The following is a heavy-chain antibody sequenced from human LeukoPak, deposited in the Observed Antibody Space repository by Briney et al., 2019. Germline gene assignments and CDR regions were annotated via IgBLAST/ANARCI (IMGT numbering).Heavy chain of an antibody. CDR2: IYYSGST. CDR1: GGSISSYY. V-gene: IGHV4-59*01. J-gene: IGHJ4*02. D-gene: IGHD1-26*01. Sequence: SETLSLTCTVSGGSISSYYWSWIRQPPGKGLKWIGYIYYSGSTNYNPSLKSRVTISVDTSKNQFSLKLSSVTAADTAVYYCARAQRYYLVDYWGQGTLVTVSS. CDR3: ARAQRYYLVDY.